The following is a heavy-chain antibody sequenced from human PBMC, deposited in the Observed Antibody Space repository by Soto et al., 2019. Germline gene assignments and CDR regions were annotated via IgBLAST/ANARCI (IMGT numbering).Heavy chain of an antibody. CDR1: GYTLTELS. CDR3: ATLRRRGYCSGGSCYPGTWFDP. D-gene: IGHD2-15*01. Sequence: APVKVSGKVSGYTLTELSMSGVGQAPGKGLEWMGGFDPEDGETIYAQKFQGRVTMTEDTSTDTAYMELSSLRSEDTAVYYCATLRRRGYCSGGSCYPGTWFDPRGQGTLVTVSS. J-gene: IGHJ5*02. CDR2: FDPEDGET. V-gene: IGHV1-24*01.